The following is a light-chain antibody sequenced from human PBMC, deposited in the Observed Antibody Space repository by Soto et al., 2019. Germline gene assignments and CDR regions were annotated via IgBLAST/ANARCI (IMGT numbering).Light chain of an antibody. Sequence: ELVMTQSPATLSVSPGERATLSCRASQSVSSNLAWYQQKPGQAPRLLIYGVSTRAAGIPARFSGNGSGTEFTLTISSLQSEDFAVYYCQQYNNWPQTFGQGTKVEIK. J-gene: IGKJ1*01. CDR2: GVS. CDR3: QQYNNWPQT. V-gene: IGKV3-15*01. CDR1: QSVSSN.